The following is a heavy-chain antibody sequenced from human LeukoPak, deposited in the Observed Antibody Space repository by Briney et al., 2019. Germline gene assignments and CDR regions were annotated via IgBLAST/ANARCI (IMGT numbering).Heavy chain of an antibody. D-gene: IGHD3-10*01. Sequence: ASVEVSCKASGGTFSSFTISWVRQAPGQGLEWMGRIIPILGIANYAQKFQGRVTITADKSTSTAYMELSSLRSEDTAVYYCARLNYYGSGAPVWGQGTTVTVSS. V-gene: IGHV1-69*02. CDR2: IIPILGIA. J-gene: IGHJ6*02. CDR1: GGTFSSFT. CDR3: ARLNYYGSGAPV.